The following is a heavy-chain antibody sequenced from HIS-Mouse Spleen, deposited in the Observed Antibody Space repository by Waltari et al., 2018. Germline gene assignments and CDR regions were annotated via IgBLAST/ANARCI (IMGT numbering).Heavy chain of an antibody. V-gene: IGHV4-39*01. D-gene: IGHD2-21*02. CDR1: GGSISSSSYY. J-gene: IGHJ5*02. CDR2: IHYSGRT. CDR3: ARKRTASGWFDP. Sequence: QLQLQESGPGLVKPSETLSLTCTVAGGSISSSSYYWGWIRQPPGKGLEGIGSIHYSGRTYYHPSLKSRVTISVDTSKNQFSLKLSSVTAADTAVYYCARKRTASGWFDPWGQGTLVTVSS.